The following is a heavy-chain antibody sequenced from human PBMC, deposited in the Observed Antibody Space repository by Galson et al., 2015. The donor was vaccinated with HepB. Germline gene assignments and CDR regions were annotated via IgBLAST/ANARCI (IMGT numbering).Heavy chain of an antibody. CDR1: GFTFSSYW. CDR2: IREDGREN. CDR3: ARDRPLGSYDY. Sequence: SLRLSCAASGFTFSSYWMSWVRQAPGKGLEWVANIREDGRENNNVDSVKGRFTISRDNAKNSLYLQMNNLRVEDTALYYCARDRPLGSYDYWGQGTLVTVSA. J-gene: IGHJ4*02. D-gene: IGHD3-10*01. V-gene: IGHV3-7*03.